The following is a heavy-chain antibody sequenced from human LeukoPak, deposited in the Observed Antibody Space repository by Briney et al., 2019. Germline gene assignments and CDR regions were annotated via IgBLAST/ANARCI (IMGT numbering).Heavy chain of an antibody. Sequence: PGGSLRLSCAASGFTFSNYWMHWVRQAPGKGLVWVSRLNADGNSITYADSVRGRFTISRDNAKNTVHLQMNSLRVEDTAIYFCAGAYSAYDPFDYWGQGILVTVPS. J-gene: IGHJ4*02. D-gene: IGHD5-12*01. V-gene: IGHV3-74*01. CDR1: GFTFSNYW. CDR3: AGAYSAYDPFDY. CDR2: LNADGNSI.